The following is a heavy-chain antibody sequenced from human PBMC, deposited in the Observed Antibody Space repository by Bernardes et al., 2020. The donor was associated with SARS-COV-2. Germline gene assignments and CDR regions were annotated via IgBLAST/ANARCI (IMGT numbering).Heavy chain of an antibody. CDR3: ARGLYCSGGSCYSRDNWFAP. J-gene: IGHJ5*02. CDR1: GFTFSSYW. CDR2: INSDGSST. V-gene: IGHV3-74*01. D-gene: IGHD2-15*01. Sequence: GGSLRLSCAASGFTFSSYWMHWVRQAPGKGLVWVSRINSDGSSTSYADSVKGRFTISRDNAKNTLYLQMNSLRAEDTAVYYCARGLYCSGGSCYSRDNWFAPWGQGTLVTVSS.